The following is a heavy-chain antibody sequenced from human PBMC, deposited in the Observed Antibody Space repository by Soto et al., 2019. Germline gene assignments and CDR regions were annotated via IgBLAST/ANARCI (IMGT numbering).Heavy chain of an antibody. V-gene: IGHV1-24*01. Sequence: ASVKVSCKVSGYTLTELSMHWVRQAPGKGLEWMGGFDPEDGETIYAQKFQGRVTMTEDPSTDTAYMELSSLRSEDTSVYYCATVAAGRGFYAFDIWGQGTMVTVSS. J-gene: IGHJ3*02. CDR3: ATVAAGRGFYAFDI. CDR1: GYTLTELS. CDR2: FDPEDGET. D-gene: IGHD6-13*01.